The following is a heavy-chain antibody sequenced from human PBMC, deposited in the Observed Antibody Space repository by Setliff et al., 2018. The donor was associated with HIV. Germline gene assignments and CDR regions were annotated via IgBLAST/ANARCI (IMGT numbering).Heavy chain of an antibody. D-gene: IGHD6-13*01. V-gene: IGHV4-39*01. J-gene: IGHJ3*02. CDR1: GASISSSSYY. CDR3: ARRSSWYGDAFDI. Sequence: ASETLSLTCTVSGASISSSSYYWDWIRQPPGKGLEWIGSIYYSGSTYYNPSLKRRVTISVDTSKNQFSLKLSPVTAADTAVYYCARRSSWYGDAFDIWGQGTMVTVSS. CDR2: IYYSGST.